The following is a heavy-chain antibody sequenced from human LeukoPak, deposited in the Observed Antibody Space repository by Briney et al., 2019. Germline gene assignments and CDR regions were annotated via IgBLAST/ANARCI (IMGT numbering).Heavy chain of an antibody. J-gene: IGHJ6*02. Sequence: GGSLRLSCAASGFTFSSYWMHWVRQAPGKGLVWVSRINSDGSSTSYADSVKGRFTISRDNAKNTLYLQMNSLRAEDTAVYYCARDRSSSGWYRFQTYYYGMDVWGQGTTVTVSS. CDR2: INSDGSST. D-gene: IGHD6-19*01. V-gene: IGHV3-74*01. CDR3: ARDRSSSGWYRFQTYYYGMDV. CDR1: GFTFSSYW.